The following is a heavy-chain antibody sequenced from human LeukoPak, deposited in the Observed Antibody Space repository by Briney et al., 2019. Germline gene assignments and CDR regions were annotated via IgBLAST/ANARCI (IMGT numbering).Heavy chain of an antibody. CDR3: AKDTQGMTGGFDY. CDR2: INWNSGTI. J-gene: IGHJ4*02. Sequence: GGSLRLPCAASGFTFDDYAMHWVRQAPGKGLEWVSGINWNSGTIGYADSVKGRFTISRDNAKNSLYLQVSSLRTEDTALYYCAKDTQGMTGGFDYWGQGTLVTVSS. V-gene: IGHV3-9*01. D-gene: IGHD4-23*01. CDR1: GFTFDDYA.